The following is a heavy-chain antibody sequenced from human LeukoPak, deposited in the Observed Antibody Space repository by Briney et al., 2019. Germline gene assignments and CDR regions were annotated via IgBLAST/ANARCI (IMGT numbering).Heavy chain of an antibody. D-gene: IGHD6-6*01. CDR1: GYSFTSYW. Sequence: GESLKISCKASGYSFTSYWIGWARQMPGKGLEWMGIIYPDDSDTRYSPSFQGQVTISAGKSISTAYMQWSSLKASDTAMYYCARQVSSSGWFDHWGQGTLVTVSS. J-gene: IGHJ5*02. V-gene: IGHV5-51*01. CDR3: ARQVSSSGWFDH. CDR2: IYPDDSDT.